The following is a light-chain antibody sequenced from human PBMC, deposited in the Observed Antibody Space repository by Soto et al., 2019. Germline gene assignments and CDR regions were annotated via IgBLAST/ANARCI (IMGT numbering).Light chain of an antibody. J-gene: IGLJ1*01. V-gene: IGLV2-14*01. CDR3: SSYTTSSTRV. Sequence: QSVLTQPASVSGSPGQSIAISCSGSSSDLGIYNYVSWYQLHPGKAPKLIIFEATNRPSGVSNRFSGSKSGNTASLTISGLQAEDEADYYCSSYTTSSTRVFGTGTKVTVL. CDR1: SSDLGIYNY. CDR2: EAT.